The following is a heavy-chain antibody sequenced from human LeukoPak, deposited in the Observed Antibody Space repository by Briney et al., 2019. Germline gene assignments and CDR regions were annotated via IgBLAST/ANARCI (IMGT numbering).Heavy chain of an antibody. CDR1: GGTFSSYA. CDR3: ARSSGWDREMDY. CDR2: IIPIFGTA. J-gene: IGHJ4*02. Sequence: SVKVSCKASGGTFSSYAISWVRQAPEQGLEWMGGIIPIFGTANYAQKFQGRVTITADESTSTAYMELSSLRSEDTAVYYCARSSGWDREMDYWGQGTLVTVSS. D-gene: IGHD6-19*01. V-gene: IGHV1-69*01.